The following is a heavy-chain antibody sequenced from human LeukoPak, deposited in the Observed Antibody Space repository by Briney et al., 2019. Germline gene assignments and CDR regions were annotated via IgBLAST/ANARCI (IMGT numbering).Heavy chain of an antibody. D-gene: IGHD3-22*01. J-gene: IGHJ4*02. CDR3: ARGPTYYYDSSGYYIDY. V-gene: IGHV4-38-2*02. Sequence: KTSETLSLTCTVSGYSISSGYYWGWIRQPPGKGLEWIGSIYHSGSTYYNPSLKSRVTISVDTSKNQFSLKLSSVTAADTAVYYCARGPTYYYDSSGYYIDYWGQGTLVTVSS. CDR1: GYSISSGYY. CDR2: IYHSGST.